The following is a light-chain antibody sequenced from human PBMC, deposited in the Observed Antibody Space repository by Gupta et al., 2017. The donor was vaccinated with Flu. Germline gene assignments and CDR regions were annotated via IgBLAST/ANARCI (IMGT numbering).Light chain of an antibody. CDR1: QSVSHF. V-gene: IGKV3-11*01. Sequence: EVVLTQSPATLSLSPGERASLSCRASQSVSHFLAWYQQKPGQTPRLLIFDASNRATGIPARFSGSGSGTDFTLTISSLEPEDFAVYYCQHYSDWPPWTFGHGTKVEIK. J-gene: IGKJ1*01. CDR3: QHYSDWPPWT. CDR2: DAS.